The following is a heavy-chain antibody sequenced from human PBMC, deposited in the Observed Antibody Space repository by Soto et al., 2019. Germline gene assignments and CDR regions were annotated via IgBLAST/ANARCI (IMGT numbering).Heavy chain of an antibody. J-gene: IGHJ4*02. V-gene: IGHV3-33*01. Sequence: QVQLVESGGGVVQPGRSLRLSCAASGFIFSSYGMHWVRQAPGNGLECVAVIWYDGSNKYYADSVKGRFTISRDNSKNTLYLQMNSLRPEDTAVYYCARDRGEWFWELFSPPDYWGQGTLVTVSS. CDR1: GFIFSSYG. CDR3: ARDRGEWFWELFSPPDY. D-gene: IGHD3-10*01. CDR2: IWYDGSNK.